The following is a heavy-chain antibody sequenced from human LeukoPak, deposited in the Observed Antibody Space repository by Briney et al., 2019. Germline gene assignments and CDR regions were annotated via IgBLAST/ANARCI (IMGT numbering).Heavy chain of an antibody. CDR3: AKDQRGWGVPSPSDY. CDR2: ISWNSGSI. Sequence: PGRSLRLSCAASGFTFDDYAMHWVRQAPGKGLEWVSGISWNSGSIGYADSVKGRFTISRDNSKNTLYLQMNSLRAEDTAVYYCAKDQRGWGVPSPSDYWGQGTLVTVSS. CDR1: GFTFDDYA. J-gene: IGHJ4*02. D-gene: IGHD2-2*01. V-gene: IGHV3-9*01.